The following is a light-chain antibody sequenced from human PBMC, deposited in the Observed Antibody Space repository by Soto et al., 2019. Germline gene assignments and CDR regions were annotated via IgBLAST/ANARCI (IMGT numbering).Light chain of an antibody. J-gene: IGLJ2*01. CDR1: SSDVGGYNY. V-gene: IGLV2-14*01. CDR3: SSFTSSTTPV. Sequence: QSALTQPASVSGSPGQSITISCTGTSSDVGGYNYVSWYQQHPGKAPKLMIYDVSNRPSGVSNRFSGSKPGNTASLTISGVQVEDEADYYSSSFTSSTTPVFGGGTKLTVL. CDR2: DVS.